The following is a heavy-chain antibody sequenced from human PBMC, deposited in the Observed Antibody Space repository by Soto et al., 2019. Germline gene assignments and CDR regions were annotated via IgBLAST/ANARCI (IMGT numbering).Heavy chain of an antibody. Sequence: ASVKVSCKASGYTFTSYAMHWVRQAPGQRLEWMGWINAGNGNTKYSQKFQGRVTITADESTSTAYMELSSLRSEDTAVYYCARAADGDLPNPMGDAFDIWGQGTMVTVSS. J-gene: IGHJ3*02. CDR2: INAGNGNT. V-gene: IGHV1-3*01. CDR1: GYTFTSYA. CDR3: ARAADGDLPNPMGDAFDI. D-gene: IGHD4-17*01.